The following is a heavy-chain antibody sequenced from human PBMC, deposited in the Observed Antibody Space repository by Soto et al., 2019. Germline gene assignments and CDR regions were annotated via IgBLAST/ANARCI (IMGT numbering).Heavy chain of an antibody. CDR2: NYHSGTT. V-gene: IGHV4-59*01. CDR3: VREAYLGYAPGIDH. CDR1: GVTISTYY. J-gene: IGHJ4*02. D-gene: IGHD5-12*01. Sequence: PSETLSLTCAVSGVTISTYYWNWIRQPPGKGLEWIGYNYHSGTTNYNPSLKSRVTISVDTSTNKFFLRLTSATAGDAATYYCVREAYLGYAPGIDHWGQGTLVTVSS.